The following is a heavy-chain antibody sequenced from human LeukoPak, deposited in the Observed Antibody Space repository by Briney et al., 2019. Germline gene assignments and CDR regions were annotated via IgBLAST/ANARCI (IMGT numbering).Heavy chain of an antibody. CDR2: ISSSSSYT. D-gene: IGHD4-17*01. CDR3: ARARGMDDYGDFRIK. V-gene: IGHV3-11*06. J-gene: IGHJ4*02. Sequence: PGGSLRLSCAASGFTFSDYYMSWIRQAPGKGLEWVSYISSSSSYTNYADSVKGRFTISRDNAKNSLSLQMNGLRAEDTAVYYCARARGMDDYGDFRIKWGRGTLVTVSS. CDR1: GFTFSDYY.